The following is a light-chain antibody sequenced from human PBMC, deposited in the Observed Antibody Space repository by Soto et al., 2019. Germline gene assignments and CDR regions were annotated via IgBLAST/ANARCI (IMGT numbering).Light chain of an antibody. CDR3: AAWDDILKGVV. J-gene: IGLJ3*02. V-gene: IGLV1-47*01. Sequence: QSVLTQPPSASGTPGQRVTISCSGSISNLGSNFVFWYQQLPGAAPKLLISRNDQRPSGVPDRFSGSKSGNSASLAISGLRSEDEADYHCAAWDDILKGVVSGGGTKLTVL. CDR1: ISNLGSNF. CDR2: RND.